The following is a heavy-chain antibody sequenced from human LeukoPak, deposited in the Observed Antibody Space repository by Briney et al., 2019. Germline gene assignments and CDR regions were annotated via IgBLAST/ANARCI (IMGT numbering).Heavy chain of an antibody. CDR3: AKDGAYCGGDCYYFDY. D-gene: IGHD2-21*02. CDR2: ISGSGGST. Sequence: GGSLRLPCAASGFTFSSYGMSWVRQAPGKGLEWVSAISGSGGSTYYADSVKGRFTISRDNSKNTLYLQMNSLRAEDTAVYYCAKDGAYCGGDCYYFDYWGQGTLVTVSS. J-gene: IGHJ4*02. CDR1: GFTFSSYG. V-gene: IGHV3-23*01.